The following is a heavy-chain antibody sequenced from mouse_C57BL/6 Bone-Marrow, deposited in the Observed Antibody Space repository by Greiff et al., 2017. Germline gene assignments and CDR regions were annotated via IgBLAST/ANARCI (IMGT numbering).Heavy chain of an antibody. CDR2: ISNGGGST. D-gene: IGHD1-1*01. Sequence: EVKLMESGGGLVQPGGSLKLSCAASGFTFSDYYMSWVRQTPEKRLEWVAYISNGGGSTYYPDTVKGRFTISRDNAKNTLYLQMSRLKSEDTAMYYCARQITTVVERYFDVWGTGTTVTVSA. CDR3: ARQITTVVERYFDV. CDR1: GFTFSDYY. V-gene: IGHV5-12*01. J-gene: IGHJ1*03.